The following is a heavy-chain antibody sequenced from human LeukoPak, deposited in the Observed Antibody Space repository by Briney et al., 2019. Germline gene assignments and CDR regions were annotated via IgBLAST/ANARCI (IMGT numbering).Heavy chain of an antibody. Sequence: PGGSLRLSCAASGFTFSSYAMSWVRQAPGKGLEWVSAISGSGGSTWYADSVKGRFTISRDNSKNTLYLQMNSLRAEDTAVYYCAKDDSGYDHYFDYWGQGTLVTVSS. J-gene: IGHJ4*02. CDR2: ISGSGGST. D-gene: IGHD5-12*01. CDR3: AKDDSGYDHYFDY. CDR1: GFTFSSYA. V-gene: IGHV3-23*01.